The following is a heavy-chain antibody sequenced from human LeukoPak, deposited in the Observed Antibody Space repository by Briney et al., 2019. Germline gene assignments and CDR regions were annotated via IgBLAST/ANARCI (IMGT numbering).Heavy chain of an antibody. Sequence: KSSETLSRTCTVSGGSMSTSSYYWGWVRQPPGKGLEWIGEIYHSGSTNYNPSLKSRVTISVDKSKNQFSLKLSSVTAADTAVYYCARRGGSGWLKNWFDPWGQGTLVTVSS. V-gene: IGHV4-39*07. D-gene: IGHD6-19*01. CDR2: IYHSGST. CDR1: GGSMSTSSYY. CDR3: ARRGGSGWLKNWFDP. J-gene: IGHJ5*02.